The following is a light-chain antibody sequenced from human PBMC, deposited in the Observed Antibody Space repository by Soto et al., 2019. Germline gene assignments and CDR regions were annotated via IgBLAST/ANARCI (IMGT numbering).Light chain of an antibody. CDR3: QQANSPPLT. J-gene: IGKJ4*01. Sequence: DLQMTQSPSSVSAYVGDRVTITCRASQGITTYLAWYQQKPGSAPNLLIYAASSLQSGVPSRFSGSGFGTDFTLTISSLQPEDSATYYCQQANSPPLTFGGGTKVEIK. CDR1: QGITTY. V-gene: IGKV1D-12*01. CDR2: AAS.